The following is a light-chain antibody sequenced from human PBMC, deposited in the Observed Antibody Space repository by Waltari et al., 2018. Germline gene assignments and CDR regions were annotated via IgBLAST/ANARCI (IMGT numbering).Light chain of an antibody. CDR3: QTGGHGTWV. V-gene: IGLV4-69*01. CDR2: VNSDGSH. Sequence: QLVLTQSPSASASLGASVKLTCTLSSGHSSNVIAWLQQQPAKGPRYLMKVNSDGSHSKGDKNPDRFSGPSSGAEHYLTVSSLQSEDEADCYCQTGGHGTWVFGGGTKLTIL. CDR1: SGHSSNV. J-gene: IGLJ3*02.